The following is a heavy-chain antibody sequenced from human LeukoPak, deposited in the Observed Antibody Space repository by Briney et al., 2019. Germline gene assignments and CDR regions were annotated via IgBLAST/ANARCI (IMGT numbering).Heavy chain of an antibody. J-gene: IGHJ5*02. V-gene: IGHV4-34*01. CDR1: GGSFSGYY. CDR2: INHSGST. D-gene: IGHD1-1*01. CDR3: ARGSVNYH. Sequence: SETLSLTCAVYGGSFSGYYWSWTRQPPGKGLEWIGEINHSGSTNYNPSLKSRVTISVDTSKNQFSLKLSSVTAADTAVYYCARGSVNYHWGQGTLVTVSS.